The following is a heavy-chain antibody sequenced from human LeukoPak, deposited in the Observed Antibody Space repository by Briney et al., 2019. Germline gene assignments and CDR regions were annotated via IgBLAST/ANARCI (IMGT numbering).Heavy chain of an antibody. CDR2: IYYSGST. CDR1: GGSISSYY. J-gene: IGHJ5*02. CDR3: ARSLETRRDLAVAGTGYWFDP. V-gene: IGHV4-59*01. Sequence: SETLSLTCTVSGGSISSYYWSWIRQPPGKGLEWIGYIYYSGSTNYNPSLKSRVTISVDTSKNQFSLKLSPVTAADTAVYYCARSLETRRDLAVAGTGYWFDPWGQGTLVTVSS. D-gene: IGHD6-19*01.